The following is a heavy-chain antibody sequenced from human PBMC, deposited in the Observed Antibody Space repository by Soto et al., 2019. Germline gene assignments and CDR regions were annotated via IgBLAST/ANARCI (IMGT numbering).Heavy chain of an antibody. CDR3: ARRGGFIAVAVHFDY. Sequence: QVQLVQSGAEVQKPGSSVKVSCKASGGTFSSYAIIWVRQAPGQGLEGMGGIIPIFGTANYAQKFQGRVTITADESTSTAYMELSSLRSEDTAVYYCARRGGFIAVAVHFDYWGQGTLVTVSS. D-gene: IGHD6-19*01. CDR1: GGTFSSYA. J-gene: IGHJ4*02. V-gene: IGHV1-69*01. CDR2: IIPIFGTA.